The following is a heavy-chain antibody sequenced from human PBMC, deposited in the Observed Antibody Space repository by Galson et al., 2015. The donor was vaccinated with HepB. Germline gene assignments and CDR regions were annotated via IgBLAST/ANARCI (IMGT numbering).Heavy chain of an antibody. CDR3: ARDLGIVVVPAATDYYYGMDV. Sequence: SVKVSCKASGGTFSSYAISWVRQAPGQGLEWMGGIIPIFGTANYAQKFQGRVTITADESTSTAYMELSSLRSEDTAVYYCARDLGIVVVPAATDYYYGMDVWGQGTTVTVSS. D-gene: IGHD2-2*01. J-gene: IGHJ6*02. CDR1: GGTFSSYA. V-gene: IGHV1-69*13. CDR2: IIPIFGTA.